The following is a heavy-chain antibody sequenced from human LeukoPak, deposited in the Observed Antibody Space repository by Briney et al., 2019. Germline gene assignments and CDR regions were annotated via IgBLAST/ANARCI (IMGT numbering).Heavy chain of an antibody. Sequence: ASVKVSCKASGYTFTSYSISWVRQAPGQGLEWMGWISAYNGNTNYAQKFQGRVTITADKSTSTAYMELSSLRSEDTAVYYCAIRVIATPYYYYYMDVWGKGTTVTVSS. V-gene: IGHV1-18*01. CDR2: ISAYNGNT. CDR1: GYTFTSYS. D-gene: IGHD3-16*02. CDR3: AIRVIATPYYYYYMDV. J-gene: IGHJ6*03.